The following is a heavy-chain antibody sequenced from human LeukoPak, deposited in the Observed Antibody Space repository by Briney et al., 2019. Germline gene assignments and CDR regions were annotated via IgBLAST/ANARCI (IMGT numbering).Heavy chain of an antibody. CDR1: GGSISSVNC. J-gene: IGHJ4*02. V-gene: IGHV4-4*02. CDR2: IYHSGST. CDR3: ARGRTAAGTNYFDY. D-gene: IGHD6-13*01. Sequence: PSETLSLTCGVSGGSISSVNCWSWVCQPPGKGLEWIGEIYHSGSTNYNPSLKSRVTISVDKSKNQFSLKLSSVTAADTAVYYCARGRTAAGTNYFDYWGQGTLVTVSS.